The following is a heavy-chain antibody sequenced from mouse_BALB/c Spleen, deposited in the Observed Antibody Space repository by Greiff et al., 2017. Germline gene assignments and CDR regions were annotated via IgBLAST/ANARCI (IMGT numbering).Heavy chain of an antibody. CDR3: ARSGGNYAMDY. J-gene: IGHJ4*01. Sequence: EVMLVESGPGLVKPSQSLSLTCTVTGYSITSDYAWNWIRQFPGNQLEWMGYISYSGSTSYNPSLKSRISITRDTSKNHFFLQLNSVSTEDTATYYCARSGGNYAMDYWGQGTSVTVAS. V-gene: IGHV3-2*02. D-gene: IGHD2-1*01. CDR2: ISYSGST. CDR1: GYSITSDYA.